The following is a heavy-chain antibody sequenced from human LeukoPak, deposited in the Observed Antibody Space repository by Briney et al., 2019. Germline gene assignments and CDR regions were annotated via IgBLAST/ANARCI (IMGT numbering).Heavy chain of an antibody. V-gene: IGHV3-7*03. D-gene: IGHD3-22*01. CDR1: GFTFSSYW. Sequence: PGGSLRLSCAASGFTFSSYWMSWVRQAPGKGLEWVANIKQDGSEKYHVDSVKGRFIISRDNAKNSLYLQMNSLRAEDTAVYYCARDKSRSGYYYWGQGTLVTVSS. J-gene: IGHJ4*02. CDR2: IKQDGSEK. CDR3: ARDKSRSGYYY.